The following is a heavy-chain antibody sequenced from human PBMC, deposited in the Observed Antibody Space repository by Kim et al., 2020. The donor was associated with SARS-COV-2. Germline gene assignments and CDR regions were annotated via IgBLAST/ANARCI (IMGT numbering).Heavy chain of an antibody. CDR3: ARDTPLSITMVRGQDFDY. J-gene: IGHJ4*02. CDR1: GYTFTSYY. D-gene: IGHD3-10*01. Sequence: ASVKVSCKASGYTFTSYYMHWVRQAPGQGLEWMGIINPSGGSTSYAQKFQGRVTMTRDTSTSTVYMELSSLRSEDTAVYYCARDTPLSITMVRGQDFDYWGQGTLVTVSS. V-gene: IGHV1-46*01. CDR2: INPSGGST.